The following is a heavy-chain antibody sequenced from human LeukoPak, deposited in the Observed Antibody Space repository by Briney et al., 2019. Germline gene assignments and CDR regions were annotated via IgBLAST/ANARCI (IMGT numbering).Heavy chain of an antibody. CDR1: GFSFSNYA. D-gene: IGHD1-26*01. J-gene: IGHJ4*02. CDR3: VRGYSGSFLDY. CDR2: INSDGSTA. Sequence: GGSLRLSCLASGFSFSNYAMSWVRQAPGKGLVWVSRINSDGSTASYADSVKGRFTISRDNAKNTLSLQMSSLRAEDTAVYYCVRGYSGSFLDYWGQGTLVTVSS. V-gene: IGHV3-74*01.